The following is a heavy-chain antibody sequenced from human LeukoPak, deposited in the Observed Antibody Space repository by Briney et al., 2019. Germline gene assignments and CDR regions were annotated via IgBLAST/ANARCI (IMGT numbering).Heavy chain of an antibody. D-gene: IGHD3-10*01. CDR3: ARHARVVRGVISRSKSFDP. J-gene: IGHJ5*02. V-gene: IGHV4-34*01. CDR2: INHSGST. Sequence: PSETLSLTCAVYGGSFSGYYWSWIRQPPGKGLEWIGEINHSGSTNYNPSLKSRVTISVDTSKNQFSLKLSSVTAADTAVYYCARHARVVRGVISRSKSFDPWGQGTLVTVSS. CDR1: GGSFSGYY.